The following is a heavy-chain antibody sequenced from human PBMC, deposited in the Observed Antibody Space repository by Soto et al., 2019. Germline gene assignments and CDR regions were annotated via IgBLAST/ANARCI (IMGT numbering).Heavy chain of an antibody. V-gene: IGHV1-46*01. CDR2: INPRSGGT. J-gene: IGHJ4*02. D-gene: IGHD3-22*01. Sequence: ASVKVSCKASGYTFTSHHMHWVRQVPGEGLDWMGMINPRSGGTNSPQKFQGRVTMTTDTSTSTAYMELRSLRSDDTAVYYCARDYYDSSGYYIWGQGTLVTVSS. CDR1: GYTFTSHH. CDR3: ARDYYDSSGYYI.